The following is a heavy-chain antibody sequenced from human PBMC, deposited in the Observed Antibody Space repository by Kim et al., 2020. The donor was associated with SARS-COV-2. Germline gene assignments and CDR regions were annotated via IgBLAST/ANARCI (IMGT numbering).Heavy chain of an antibody. D-gene: IGHD3-3*01. Sequence: SETLSLTCTVSGGSISSYYWSWIRQPPGKGLEWIGYIYYSGSTNYNPSLKSRVTISVYTSKNQFSLKLSSVTAADTAVYYCSRDWVECGKPYWRRCGNGMDVWGQGTTVTVSS. CDR1: GGSISSYY. J-gene: IGHJ6*02. V-gene: IGHV4-59*01. CDR2: IYYSGST. CDR3: SRDWVECGKPYWRRCGNGMDV.